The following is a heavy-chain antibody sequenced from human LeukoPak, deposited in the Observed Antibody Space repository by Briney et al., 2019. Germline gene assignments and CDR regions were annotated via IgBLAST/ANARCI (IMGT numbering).Heavy chain of an antibody. CDR2: ISASYGST. D-gene: IGHD3-22*01. J-gene: IGHJ3*01. V-gene: IGHV3-23*01. Sequence: GGSLRLSCAASGFTFSTNAMSWVRQAPGRGLEWVSCISASYGSTYYADSVKGRFTISRDNSKNTLYLQMNSLRAEDTAVYYCAKDYYYDPVDAFDVWGQGTMVSVSS. CDR3: AKDYYYDPVDAFDV. CDR1: GFTFSTNA.